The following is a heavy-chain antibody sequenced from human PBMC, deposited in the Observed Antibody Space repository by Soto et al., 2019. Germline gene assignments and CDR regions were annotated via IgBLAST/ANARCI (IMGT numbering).Heavy chain of an antibody. CDR2: IIPIFGTA. CDR1: GGTFSSYS. Sequence: QVQLVQSGAEVKKPGSSVKVSCKASGGTFSSYSISWVRQAPGQGLEWMGGIIPIFGTANYAQKFQGRVTITADEDTSTADMELSSLRSEDTAVYYGAIEYSSSPPYYPIGYWGQGTLVTVSS. V-gene: IGHV1-69*01. CDR3: AIEYSSSPPYYPIGY. D-gene: IGHD6-6*01. J-gene: IGHJ4*02.